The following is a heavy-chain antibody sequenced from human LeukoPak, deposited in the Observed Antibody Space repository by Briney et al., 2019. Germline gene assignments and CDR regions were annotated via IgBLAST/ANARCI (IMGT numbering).Heavy chain of an antibody. D-gene: IGHD6-6*01. CDR3: ARDRILPPEDSSSSLPFVY. Sequence: SVSVSCKASGGTFSSYAISWVRQAQGQGLEWMGRIIPIFGIANYAQKFQGRVPFTADKSTSTAYMELSSLRSEDTAVYDCARDRILPPEDSSSSLPFVYWGQGTLVSVSS. CDR2: IIPIFGIA. J-gene: IGHJ4*02. V-gene: IGHV1-69*04. CDR1: GGTFSSYA.